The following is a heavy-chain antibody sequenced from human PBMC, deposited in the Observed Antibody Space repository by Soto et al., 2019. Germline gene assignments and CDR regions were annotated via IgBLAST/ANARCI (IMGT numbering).Heavy chain of an antibody. CDR1: GGTFRSYA. CDR2: IIPIFGTA. J-gene: IGHJ4*02. CDR3: ARVGDDYGDYTHFDY. V-gene: IGHV1-69*13. Sequence: ASVKVSCKASGGTFRSYAISWVRQAPGQGLEWMGGIIPIFGTANYAQKFQGRVTITADESTSTAYMELRSLRSDDTAVYYCARVGDDYGDYTHFDYWGQGTLVTVSS. D-gene: IGHD4-17*01.